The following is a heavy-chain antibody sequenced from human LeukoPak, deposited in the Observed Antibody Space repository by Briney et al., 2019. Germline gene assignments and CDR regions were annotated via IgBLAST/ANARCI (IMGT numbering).Heavy chain of an antibody. CDR3: ARARSVVVVPAALDP. D-gene: IGHD2-2*01. CDR2: ISSSGSTI. V-gene: IGHV3-48*03. CDR1: GFTFSSYE. Sequence: GGSLRLSCAASGFTFSSYEMNWVRRAPGKGLEWVSYISSSGSTIYYADSVKGRFTISRDNAKNSLYLQMNSLRAEDTAVYYCARARSVVVVPAALDPWGQGTLVTVSS. J-gene: IGHJ5*02.